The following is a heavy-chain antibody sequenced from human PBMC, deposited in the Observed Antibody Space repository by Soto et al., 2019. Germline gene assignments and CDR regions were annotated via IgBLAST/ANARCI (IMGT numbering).Heavy chain of an antibody. D-gene: IGHD3-10*01. CDR3: ARYYFVSGTYPTMDV. V-gene: IGHV1-18*01. CDR1: GYSVTNYG. Sequence: GASVKVSCKAFGYSVTNYGISWVRQAPGQGLEWMGRISAYSANTDYAQKYQGRVTMTTDTSTNTAYMGLRSLRSDDTATYFCARYYFVSGTYPTMDVWGQGTTVTVSS. CDR2: ISAYSANT. J-gene: IGHJ6*02.